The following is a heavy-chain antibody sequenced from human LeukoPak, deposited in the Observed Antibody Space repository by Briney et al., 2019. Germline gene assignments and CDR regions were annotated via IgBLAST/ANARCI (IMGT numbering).Heavy chain of an antibody. CDR1: GGSISSSSYY. Sequence: PSETLSLTCAVSGGSISSSSYYWGWIRQPPGKGLEWIGSIYYSGSTYYNPSLKSRVTISVDTSKNQFSLKLSSVTAADTAVYYCAREGVVIIIPHFDYWGQGTLVTVSS. J-gene: IGHJ4*02. V-gene: IGHV4-39*02. CDR2: IYYSGST. D-gene: IGHD3-3*01. CDR3: AREGVVIIIPHFDY.